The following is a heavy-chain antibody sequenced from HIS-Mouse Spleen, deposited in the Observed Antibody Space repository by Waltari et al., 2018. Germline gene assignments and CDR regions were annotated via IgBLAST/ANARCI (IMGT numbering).Heavy chain of an antibody. CDR1: GYSFTSYW. J-gene: IGHJ3*02. CDR2: IYPGDSDT. V-gene: IGHV5-51*01. Sequence: EVQLVQSGAEVNKPGESLKLSCKGSGYSFTSYWNGWVRQIPGKGLEWMGIIYPGDSDTRYSPSFQGQVTISADKSISTAYLQWSSLKASDTAMYYCARHLTRFSGSYYAFDIWGQGTMVTVSS. D-gene: IGHD1-26*01. CDR3: ARHLTRFSGSYYAFDI.